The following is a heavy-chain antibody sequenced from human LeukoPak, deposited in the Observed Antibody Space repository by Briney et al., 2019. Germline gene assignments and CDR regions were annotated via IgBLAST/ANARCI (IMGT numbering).Heavy chain of an antibody. J-gene: IGHJ4*02. CDR1: GFSFGLHW. CDR3: VRDGYNQNRFDF. CDR2: IKEDGTLA. D-gene: IGHD3-22*01. V-gene: IGHV3-7*03. Sequence: GGSLRLSCAASGFSFGLHWMNWVRQAPGKGLEWVANIKEDGTLAYYADSVTGRFSISRDNTQNSLYLQMNGLRAEDTAVYFCVRDGYNQNRFDFWGQGILVTVSS.